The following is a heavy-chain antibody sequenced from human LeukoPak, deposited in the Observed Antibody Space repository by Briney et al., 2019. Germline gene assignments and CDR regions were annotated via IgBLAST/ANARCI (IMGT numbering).Heavy chain of an antibody. D-gene: IGHD3-10*01. V-gene: IGHV4-4*07. J-gene: IGHJ4*02. CDR3: ARDTGYYFGSGNYLYYFDY. CDR2: MYTSGST. Sequence: PETLSLTCTVFGGSISSYYWSWIRQPAGKGLEWIGRMYTSGSTNYNPSLKSRVTMSVDTSKNRFSLKLSSVTAADTAVYYCARDTGYYFGSGNYLYYFDYWGQGTLVTVSS. CDR1: GGSISSYY.